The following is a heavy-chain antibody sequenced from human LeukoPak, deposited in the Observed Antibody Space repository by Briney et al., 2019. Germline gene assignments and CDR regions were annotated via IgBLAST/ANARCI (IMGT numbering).Heavy chain of an antibody. CDR2: IIPIFGTA. Sequence: SVKVSCKASGGTFSSYAISRVRQAPGQGLEWMGGIIPIFGTANYAQKFQGRVTITADKSTSTAYMELSSLRSEDTAVYYCACGDTARAFDIWGQGTMVTVSS. D-gene: IGHD5-18*01. V-gene: IGHV1-69*06. J-gene: IGHJ3*02. CDR3: ACGDTARAFDI. CDR1: GGTFSSYA.